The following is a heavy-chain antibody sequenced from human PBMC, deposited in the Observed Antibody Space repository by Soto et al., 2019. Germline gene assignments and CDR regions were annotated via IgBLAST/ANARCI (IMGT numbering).Heavy chain of an antibody. Sequence: PSETLSLTCTVSGGSISSGGYYWSWIRQHPGKGLEWIGYIYYSGSTYYNPSLKSRVTISVDTSKNQFSLKLSSVTAADTAVYYCARSPAAATYYFDYWGQGTLVTVSS. J-gene: IGHJ4*02. D-gene: IGHD2-2*01. CDR2: IYYSGST. V-gene: IGHV4-31*03. CDR1: GGSISSGGYY. CDR3: ARSPAAATYYFDY.